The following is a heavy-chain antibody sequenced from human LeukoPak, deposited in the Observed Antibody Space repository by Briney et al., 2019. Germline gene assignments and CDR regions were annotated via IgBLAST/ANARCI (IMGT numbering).Heavy chain of an antibody. CDR3: ARDNSIADRGWWFDP. CDR2: IIPIFGTA. J-gene: IGHJ5*02. CDR1: GGTFSSYG. D-gene: IGHD4-23*01. Sequence: ASVKVSCKTSGGTFSSYGISWVRQAPGQGLEWMGGIIPIFGTANYAQKSQGRVTITADTSTSTAYMELSSLRSDDTAVYYCARDNSIADRGWWFDPWGQGTLVTVSS. V-gene: IGHV1-69*06.